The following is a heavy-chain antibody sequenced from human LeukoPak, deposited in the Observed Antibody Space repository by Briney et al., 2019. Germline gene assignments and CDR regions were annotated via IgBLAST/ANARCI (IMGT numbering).Heavy chain of an antibody. Sequence: GGSLRLSCAASGFTFSGYWMSWVRQAPGKVLEWVANIKPDGSDKYYVDSVKGRFTISRENAKNSLYLHMNSLRAEDTAVYYCARDRIQLWSHDYWGQGTLVTVSS. CDR2: IKPDGSDK. J-gene: IGHJ4*02. V-gene: IGHV3-7*04. D-gene: IGHD5-18*01. CDR3: ARDRIQLWSHDY. CDR1: GFTFSGYW.